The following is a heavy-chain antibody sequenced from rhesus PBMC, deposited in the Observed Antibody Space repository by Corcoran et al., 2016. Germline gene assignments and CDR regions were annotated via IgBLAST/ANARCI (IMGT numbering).Heavy chain of an antibody. CDR1: GGSISSSNW. D-gene: IGHD6-25*01. Sequence: QVQLQESGPGLVKPSETLSLTCAVSGGSISSSNWWSWLRQPPGEGWECIGYISGSSGSTYYNPSLKSRVTISTYTSKNQFSLKLSSVTAADTAVYYCARDASIAAAGAFDFWGQGLRVTVSS. V-gene: IGHV4-65*01. CDR2: ISGSSGST. J-gene: IGHJ3*01. CDR3: ARDASIAAAGAFDF.